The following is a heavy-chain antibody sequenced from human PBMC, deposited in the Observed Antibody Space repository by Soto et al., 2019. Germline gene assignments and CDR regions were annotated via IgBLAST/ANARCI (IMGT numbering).Heavy chain of an antibody. CDR1: VYTFTSYY. CDR3: ARDTGTTSLDY. Sequence: GXSVKVSGKASVYTFTSYYRHRVRQAPGQGLEWMGIINPSGGSTSYAQKFQGRVTMTRDTSTSTVYMELSSLRSEDTAVYYCARDTGTTSLDYWGQGTLVTVSS. D-gene: IGHD1-7*01. V-gene: IGHV1-46*01. CDR2: INPSGGST. J-gene: IGHJ4*02.